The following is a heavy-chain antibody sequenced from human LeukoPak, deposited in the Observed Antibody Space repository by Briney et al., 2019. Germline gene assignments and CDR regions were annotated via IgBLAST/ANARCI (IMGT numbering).Heavy chain of an antibody. V-gene: IGHV3-30*02. CDR1: GFTFSSYG. J-gene: IGHJ6*03. CDR2: IRYDGSNK. CDR3: AKDVDSSSSFYYYYMDV. Sequence: GGSLRLSCAASGFTFSSYGMHWVRQAPGKGLEWVAFIRYDGSNKYYADSVKGRFTISRDNSKNTLYLQMNSLRAEDTAVYYCAKDVDSSSSFYYYYMDVWGKGTTVTVSS. D-gene: IGHD6-6*01.